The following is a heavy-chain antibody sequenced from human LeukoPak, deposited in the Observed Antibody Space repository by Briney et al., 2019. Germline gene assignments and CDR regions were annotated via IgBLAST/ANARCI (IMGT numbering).Heavy chain of an antibody. J-gene: IGHJ4*02. CDR3: ARARLHHTYGSGTNFDY. CDR2: IYYRSNWNN. V-gene: IGHV6-1*01. Sequence: SQTLSLTFAISGDSVSINSAAWNWVRQSPSRGLEWLGRIYYRSNWNNDDAISVKSQITINPDTSKNPFSLQLNSVTPEDTAVYYCARARLHHTYGSGTNFDYWGQGTLVTVSS. D-gene: IGHD3-10*01. CDR1: GDSVSINSAA.